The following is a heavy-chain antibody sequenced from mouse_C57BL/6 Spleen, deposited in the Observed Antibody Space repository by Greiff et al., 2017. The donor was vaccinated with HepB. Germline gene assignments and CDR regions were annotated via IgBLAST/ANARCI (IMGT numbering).Heavy chain of an antibody. CDR3: ARSGSSYPYYFDY. V-gene: IGHV1-69*01. Sequence: VQLQQSGAELVMPGASVKLSCKASGYTFTSYWMHWVKQRPGQGLEWIGEIDPSDSYTNYNQKFKGKSTLTVDKSSSTAYMQLSSLTSEDSAVYYCARSGSSYPYYFDYWGQSTTLTVSS. CDR2: IDPSDSYT. D-gene: IGHD1-1*01. J-gene: IGHJ2*01. CDR1: GYTFTSYW.